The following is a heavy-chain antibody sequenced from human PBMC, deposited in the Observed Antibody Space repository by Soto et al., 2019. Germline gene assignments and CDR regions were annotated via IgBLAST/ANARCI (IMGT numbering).Heavy chain of an antibody. CDR1: GFTFSSYA. J-gene: IGHJ3*02. CDR3: ATDYNDYDSSGYVLGAFDI. V-gene: IGHV3-23*01. CDR2: ISGSGGST. Sequence: EVQLLESGGGLVQPGGSLRLSCSASGFTFSSYAMSWVRQAPGKGLEWGSAISGSGGSTYYADSVKGRFTISRDNSKNTMYLQMNSLRAEDTAVYYCATDYNDYDSSGYVLGAFDIWGQGTMVTVSS. D-gene: IGHD3-22*01.